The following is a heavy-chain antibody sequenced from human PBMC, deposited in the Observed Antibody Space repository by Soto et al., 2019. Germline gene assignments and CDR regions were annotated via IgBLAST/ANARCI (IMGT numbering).Heavy chain of an antibody. D-gene: IGHD3-22*01. J-gene: IGHJ6*02. Sequence: PSETLSLTCTVSGGSISSGDYYWGWIRQPPGKGLEWIGYIYYSGSTYYNPSLKSRVTISVDTSKNQFSLKLSSVTAADTAVYYCYAVVITPYYGMDVWGQGTTVTVSS. CDR2: IYYSGST. CDR1: GGSISSGDYY. CDR3: YAVVITPYYGMDV. V-gene: IGHV4-30-4*01.